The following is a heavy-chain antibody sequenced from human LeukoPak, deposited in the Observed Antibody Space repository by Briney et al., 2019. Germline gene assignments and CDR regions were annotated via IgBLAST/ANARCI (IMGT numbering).Heavy chain of an antibody. J-gene: IGHJ4*02. V-gene: IGHV3-43*02. Sequence: GGSLRLSCAASGFTFDDYAMHWVRQAPGKGLEWVSLISGDGGKTYYADSMKGRFTISRDNSKNSLYLQMNSLRTEDTALYYCAKDVIAVAAHTLLFDYWGQGTLVTVSS. CDR2: ISGDGGKT. CDR3: AKDVIAVAAHTLLFDY. CDR1: GFTFDDYA. D-gene: IGHD6-13*01.